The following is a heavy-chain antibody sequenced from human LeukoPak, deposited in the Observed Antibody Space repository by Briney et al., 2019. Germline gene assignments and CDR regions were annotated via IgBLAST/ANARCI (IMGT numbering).Heavy chain of an antibody. D-gene: IGHD2-2*01. CDR3: AKCPDIVVVPAYYYYMDV. Sequence: PGGSLRLSCAASGFNVNNNYMNWVRQAPGEGLEWVSVIYIGGSTDYADSVKGRFTISRDKFKNTLFLEMNSLRVEDTAVYYCAKCPDIVVVPAYYYYMDVWAKGPRSASP. CDR1: GFNVNNNY. CDR2: IYIGGST. J-gene: IGHJ6*03. V-gene: IGHV3-53*01.